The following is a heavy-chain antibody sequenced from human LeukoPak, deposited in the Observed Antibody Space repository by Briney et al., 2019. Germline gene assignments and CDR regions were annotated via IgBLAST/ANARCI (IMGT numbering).Heavy chain of an antibody. J-gene: IGHJ4*02. CDR3: ARVLYDYVWGSYRTGYYFDY. CDR1: GYTFTGYY. CDR2: INPNSGGT. D-gene: IGHD3-16*02. V-gene: IGHV1-2*02. Sequence: ASVKVSCTASGYTFTGYYMHWVRQAPGQGLEWMGWINPNSGGTNYAQKFQGRVTMTRDTSISTAYMELSRLRSDDTAVYYCARVLYDYVWGSYRTGYYFDYWGQGTLVTVSS.